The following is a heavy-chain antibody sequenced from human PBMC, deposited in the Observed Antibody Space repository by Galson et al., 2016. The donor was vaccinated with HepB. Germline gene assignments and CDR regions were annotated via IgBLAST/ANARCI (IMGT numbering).Heavy chain of an antibody. Sequence: SLRLSCAASGFTFSSYAMTWVRQAPGKGLEWVSAISGSGGNRYYADSVKGRFTISRDNSKNILYLQLNSLRAEDTALYSCAKDRLRGMALAAKDSWGQGSLVTVSS. V-gene: IGHV3-23*01. CDR2: ISGSGGNR. CDR3: AKDRLRGMALAAKDS. J-gene: IGHJ4*02. CDR1: GFTFSSYA. D-gene: IGHD6-19*01.